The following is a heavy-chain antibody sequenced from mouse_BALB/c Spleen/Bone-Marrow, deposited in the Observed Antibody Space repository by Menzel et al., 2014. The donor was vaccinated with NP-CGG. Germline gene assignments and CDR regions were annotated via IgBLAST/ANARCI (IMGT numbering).Heavy chain of an antibody. D-gene: IGHD1-1*01. V-gene: IGHV14-3*02. J-gene: IGHJ1*01. Sequence: VQLQQSGAELMKPGASVKLSCTASGFNIKDTYMHWVKQRPEQGLEWIGRIDPANGNTKYDPKFQGKATITADTSSNTAYLQLSSLTSEDTAVYYCASYYYGRYFDVWGAGTTVTVSS. CDR1: GFNIKDTY. CDR2: IDPANGNT. CDR3: ASYYYGRYFDV.